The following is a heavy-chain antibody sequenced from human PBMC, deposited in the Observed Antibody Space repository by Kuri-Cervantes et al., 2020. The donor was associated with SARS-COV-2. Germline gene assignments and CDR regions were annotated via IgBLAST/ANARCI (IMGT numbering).Heavy chain of an antibody. CDR1: GGSFSGYY. D-gene: IGHD5-18*01. J-gene: IGHJ6*02. V-gene: IGHV4-34*01. CDR3: ARDLGSGYSYGLELYYYYGMYV. CDR2: INHSGST. Sequence: SETLSLTCAVYGGSFSGYYWSWIRQPPGKGLEWIGEINHSGSTNYNPSLKSRVTISVDTSKNQFSLKLSSVTAADTAVYYCARDLGSGYSYGLELYYYYGMYVWGQGTTVTVSS.